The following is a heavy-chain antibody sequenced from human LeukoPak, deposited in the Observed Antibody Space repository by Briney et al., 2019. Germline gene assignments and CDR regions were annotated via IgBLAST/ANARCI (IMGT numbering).Heavy chain of an antibody. CDR2: ISWNSGSI. CDR1: GFTLDDYA. D-gene: IGHD5-12*01. CDR3: AKDIGYDRYFDY. J-gene: IGHJ4*02. V-gene: IGHV3-9*01. Sequence: GGSLRLSCAASGFTLDDYAMHWVRQAPGKGLEWVSGISWNSGSIGYADSVKGRFTISRDNAKNSLYLQMNSLRAEDTALYYCAKDIGYDRYFDYWGQGTLVTVSS.